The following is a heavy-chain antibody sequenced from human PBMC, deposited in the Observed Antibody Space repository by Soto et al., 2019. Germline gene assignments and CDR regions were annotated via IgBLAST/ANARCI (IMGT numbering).Heavy chain of an antibody. CDR3: ARVAVTTLFYFDY. CDR1: GFTFSDHY. V-gene: IGHV3-72*01. CDR2: TRNKANSYTT. D-gene: IGHD4-17*01. J-gene: IGHJ4*02. Sequence: GGSLRLSCAASGFTFSDHYMDWVRQAPGKGLEWVGRTRNKANSYTTEYAASVKGRFTISRDDSKNSLYLQMNSLKTEDTAVYYCARVAVTTLFYFDYWGQGTLVTVSS.